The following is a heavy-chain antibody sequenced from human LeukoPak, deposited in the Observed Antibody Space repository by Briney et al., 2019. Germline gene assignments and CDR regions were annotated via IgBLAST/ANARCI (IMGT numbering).Heavy chain of an antibody. CDR2: VSSSSSYI. CDR3: ARVGGGYYFDY. Sequence: GGSLRLSCAASGFTFSSYSMNWVRQAPGKGLEWVSSVSSSSSYIYYADSVKGRFTISRDNAKNSLYLQMNSLRAEDTAVYYCARVGGGYYFDYWGQGTLVTVSS. CDR1: GFTFSSYS. J-gene: IGHJ4*02. D-gene: IGHD1-26*01. V-gene: IGHV3-21*01.